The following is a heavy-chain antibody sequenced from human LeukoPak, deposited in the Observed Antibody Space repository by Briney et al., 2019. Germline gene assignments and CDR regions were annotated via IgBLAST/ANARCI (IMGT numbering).Heavy chain of an antibody. J-gene: IGHJ6*03. V-gene: IGHV1-18*01. D-gene: IGHD5-18*01. CDR1: GYSFSSYG. Sequence: ASVKVSCKASGYSFSSYGISWVRQAPGQGLEWMGWISAYDGNTNYAQKLQGRVTMTTDKSTGTAYMELSRLRSDDTAVYYCARGNTAMVYYYYYYMDVWGKGTTVTVSS. CDR3: ARGNTAMVYYYYYYMDV. CDR2: ISAYDGNT.